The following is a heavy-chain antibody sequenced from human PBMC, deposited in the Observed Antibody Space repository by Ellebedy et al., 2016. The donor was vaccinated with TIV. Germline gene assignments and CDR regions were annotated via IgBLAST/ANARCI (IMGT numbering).Heavy chain of an antibody. V-gene: IGHV1-18*04. CDR3: ARHLESRWLMHGGDY. CDR1: GYTFTHYG. Sequence: AASVKVSCKASGYTFTHYGISWVRQAPGQGLEWMGWINPYNGNTTYAQKYQGRVTMTTDSSTRTSYMELSSLTSDDTAIYYCARHLESRWLMHGGDYWGQGSLVTVSS. CDR2: INPYNGNT. D-gene: IGHD3-16*01. J-gene: IGHJ4*02.